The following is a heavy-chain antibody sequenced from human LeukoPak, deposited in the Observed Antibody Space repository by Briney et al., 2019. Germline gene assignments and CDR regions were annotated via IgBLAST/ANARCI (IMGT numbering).Heavy chain of an antibody. CDR2: ISAYNGNT. V-gene: IGHV1-18*01. CDR1: GYNLNSYG. J-gene: IGHJ4*02. D-gene: IGHD1-26*01. Sequence: ASVKVSCKASGYNLNSYGITWVRQAPGKGLEWMGWISAYNGNTDYAQKFQGRVIMTTDTSTSTVYMELRSLRSDDTAIYYCARDSGSYSTTFHYWGQGTLVTVSS. CDR3: ARDSGSYSTTFHY.